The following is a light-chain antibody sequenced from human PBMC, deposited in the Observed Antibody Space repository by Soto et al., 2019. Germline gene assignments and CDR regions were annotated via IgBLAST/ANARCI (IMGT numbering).Light chain of an antibody. CDR1: QTVSGNY. J-gene: IGKJ2*01. CDR3: QQYGSSPPYT. V-gene: IGKV3-20*01. Sequence: EIVLTQSPGILSLSPGERATLSCRASQTVSGNYLAWYQQKPGQSPRLLIYGSSDRATGIPDRFSGSGSGTDFTLTINRVEHEDFAVYYCQQYGSSPPYTFGQGTTVEI. CDR2: GSS.